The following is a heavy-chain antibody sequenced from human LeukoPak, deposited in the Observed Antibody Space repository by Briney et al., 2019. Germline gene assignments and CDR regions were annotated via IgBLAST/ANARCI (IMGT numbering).Heavy chain of an antibody. V-gene: IGHV3-48*01. D-gene: IGHD5-18*01. CDR2: ISSSSSTI. J-gene: IGHJ4*02. Sequence: HAGGSLRLSCAASGFTFSSYSMNWVRQAPGKGLEWVSHISSSSSTIYYADSVKGRFTISRDNAKNSLYLQMNSLRAEDSAIYYCATYRQVLLPFESWGQGTLVTVSS. CDR3: ATYRQVLLPFES. CDR1: GFTFSSYS.